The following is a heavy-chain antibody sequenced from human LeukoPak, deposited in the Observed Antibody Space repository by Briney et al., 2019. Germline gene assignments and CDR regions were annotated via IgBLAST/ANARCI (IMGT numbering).Heavy chain of an antibody. D-gene: IGHD1-7*01. V-gene: IGHV3-30-3*01. CDR3: ARDYWWNYDY. CDR1: GLTFSDYA. CDR2: ISKDGSDK. Sequence: GGSLRLSCAASGLTFSDYAMHWVRQAPGKGLEWVAVISKDGSDKYYPGSVRGRFTISRDNSKNTIYLQMDSLRAEDTAIYYCARDYWWNYDYWGQGTLVTVSS. J-gene: IGHJ4*02.